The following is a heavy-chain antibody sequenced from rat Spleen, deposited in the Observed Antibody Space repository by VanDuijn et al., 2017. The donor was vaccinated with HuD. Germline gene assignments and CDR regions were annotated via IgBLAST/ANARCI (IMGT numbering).Heavy chain of an antibody. CDR1: AYSITSSYR. Sequence: VQLQESGPGLVKPSQSLSLTCSVAAYSITSSYRWSWIRQFPGNKLEWIGYINSAGSSNYNPSPKSRISMTRDTSKNQFFLQVNSVTTEDTATYYCARAYYDGSYYDYWGQGVMVTVSS. J-gene: IGHJ2*01. V-gene: IGHV3-3*01. CDR2: INSAGSS. D-gene: IGHD1-12*02. CDR3: ARAYYDGSYYDY.